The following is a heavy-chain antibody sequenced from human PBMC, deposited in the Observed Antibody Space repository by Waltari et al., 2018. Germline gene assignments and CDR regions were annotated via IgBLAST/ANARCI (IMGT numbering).Heavy chain of an antibody. CDR1: GYSFTSYW. V-gene: IGHV5-51*03. CDR2: SYPGDSAT. CDR3: ARGDSRQRREFVY. J-gene: IGHJ4*02. D-gene: IGHD6-13*01. Sequence: EVQLVQSGAEVKKPGESLKISCKGSGYSFTSYWIGWVRQMPGKGLEWMGISYPGDSATRSSPSFQGKVTIAADKSISTAYLQWSSLKASDTAMYYCARGDSRQRREFVYWGQGTLVTVSS.